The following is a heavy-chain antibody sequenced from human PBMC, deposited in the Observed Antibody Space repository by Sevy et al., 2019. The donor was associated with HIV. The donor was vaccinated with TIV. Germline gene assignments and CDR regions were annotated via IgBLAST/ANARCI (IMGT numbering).Heavy chain of an antibody. CDR1: GYTFTNYY. CDR3: ARVYYYDSSGPGF. CDR2: INPSGGST. V-gene: IGHV1-46*01. Sequence: ASVKVSCKASGYTFTNYYVHWVRQAPGEGLEWMGIINPSGGSTSYAQKFQGRVTMTRDTSTSTVYMELSSLRSEDTAVYYCARVYYYDSSGPGFWGQGTLVTVYS. J-gene: IGHJ4*02. D-gene: IGHD3-22*01.